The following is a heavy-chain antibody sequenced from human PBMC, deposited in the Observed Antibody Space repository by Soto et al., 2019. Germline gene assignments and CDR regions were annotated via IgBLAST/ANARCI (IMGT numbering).Heavy chain of an antibody. V-gene: IGHV3-48*01. CDR3: VGEVGFQLIY. CDR1: GFTFSTHS. CDR2: ITSSSGTM. Sequence: EVQLVESGGGLVQPGGSLRLSCAASGFTFSTHSMNWVRQAPGKGLECISYITSSSGTMYADSVKGRFTISRDNAKNSLYLQMNSLRAEDTAVYFCVGEVGFQLIYWGQATLVTVSS. D-gene: IGHD2-2*01. J-gene: IGHJ4*02.